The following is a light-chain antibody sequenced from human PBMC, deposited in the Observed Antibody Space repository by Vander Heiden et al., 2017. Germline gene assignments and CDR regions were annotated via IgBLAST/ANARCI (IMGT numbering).Light chain of an antibody. CDR2: DVS. CDR1: SSYAGGYNY. J-gene: IGLJ1*01. Sequence: QSALTQPASVPGSPGQSITISSTATSSYAGGYNYVSWYQQHPGKAPKLMIYDVSNRPSGVSNRFSGSKSGNTASLTISGLQAEDEADYYCSSYTSSSTYVFGTGTKVTVL. V-gene: IGLV2-14*03. CDR3: SSYTSSSTYV.